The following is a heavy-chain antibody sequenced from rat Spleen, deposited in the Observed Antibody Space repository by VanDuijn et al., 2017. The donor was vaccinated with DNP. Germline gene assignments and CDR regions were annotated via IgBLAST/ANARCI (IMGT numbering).Heavy chain of an antibody. CDR2: SGPSGGSD. V-gene: IGHV5-25*01. CDR3: ARQGPAITTRYFDY. Sequence: EVQLVESGGGLVQPGRSLKLSCAASGFTFSNYDLAWVRQAPTKGLEWIAASGPSGGSDYYRDSVKGRFTVSRDYAKSTLYLQMDSLRSEDTATYYCARQGPAITTRYFDYWGQGVMVTVSS. CDR1: GFTFSNYD. D-gene: IGHD1-4*01. J-gene: IGHJ2*01.